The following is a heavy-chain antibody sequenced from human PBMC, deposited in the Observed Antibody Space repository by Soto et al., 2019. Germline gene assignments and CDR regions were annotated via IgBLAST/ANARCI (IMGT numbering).Heavy chain of an antibody. CDR1: GYTFTGYY. D-gene: IGHD3-10*01. CDR3: ARGVTMVRGVINYYYYYGMDV. J-gene: IGHJ6*02. V-gene: IGHV1-2*04. Sequence: GASVKVSCKASGYTFTGYYMHWVRQAPGQGLEWMGWINPNSGGTNYAQKFQGWVTMTRDTSISTAYMELSRLRSDDTAVYYCARGVTMVRGVINYYYYYGMDVWGQGTTVTVSS. CDR2: INPNSGGT.